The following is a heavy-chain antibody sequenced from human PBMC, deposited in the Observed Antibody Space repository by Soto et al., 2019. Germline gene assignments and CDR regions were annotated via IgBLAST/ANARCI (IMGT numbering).Heavy chain of an antibody. D-gene: IGHD1-1*01. J-gene: IGHJ5*01. CDR2: VHISGHS. CDR1: GGSVRSPDW. CDR3: ARVRQGCSANNCYFDP. V-gene: IGHV4-4*02. Sequence: SETLSLTCTLSGGSVRSPDWWNWVRQSPDKGLEWIAEVHISGHSNYNPSLRSRVSVSIDSSKNQFYLNLNSVTAADTAIYYCARVRQGCSANNCYFDPWGQGTQVTVSS.